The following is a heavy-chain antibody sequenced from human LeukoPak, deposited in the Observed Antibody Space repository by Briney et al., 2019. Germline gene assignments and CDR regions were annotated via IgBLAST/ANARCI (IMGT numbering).Heavy chain of an antibody. CDR3: ARPTYYYDSSGYFSLDAFDI. D-gene: IGHD3-22*01. J-gene: IGHJ3*02. CDR1: GYSFTSYW. CDR2: IYPGDSDT. Sequence: KGGESLKISCKGSGYSFTSYWIGWVRPMPGKGLEWMGIIYPGDSDTRYSPSFQGQVTISADKSISTAYLQWSRLKASDTAMYYCARPTYYYDSSGYFSLDAFDIWGQGTMVTVSS. V-gene: IGHV5-51*01.